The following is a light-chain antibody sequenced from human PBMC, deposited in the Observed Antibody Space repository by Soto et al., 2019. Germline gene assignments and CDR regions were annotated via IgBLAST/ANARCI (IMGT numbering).Light chain of an antibody. Sequence: SYELTQPPSVSVAPGQTARITCGGDNIGSKSVHWYQQKPGQAPVLVIFYDSDRPSGIPERFSGSNSGNTATLTISRVEAGDEADYYCQVWDYSSDHYVFGTGTQLTVL. J-gene: IGLJ1*01. CDR2: YDS. V-gene: IGLV3-21*04. CDR3: QVWDYSSDHYV. CDR1: NIGSKS.